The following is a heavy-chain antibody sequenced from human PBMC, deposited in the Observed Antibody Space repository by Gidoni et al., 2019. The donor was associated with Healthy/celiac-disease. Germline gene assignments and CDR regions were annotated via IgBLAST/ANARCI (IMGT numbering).Heavy chain of an antibody. V-gene: IGHV3-53*01. Sequence: EVQLVESGGGLIQPGGSLRLSCAASGFTVSSNYMSWVRQAPGKGLEWVSVIYSGGSTYYADSVKGRFTISRDNSKNTLYLQMNSLRAEDTAVYYCARARYDSSGYPDAFDIWGQGTMVTVSS. CDR3: ARARYDSSGYPDAFDI. CDR1: GFTVSSNY. CDR2: IYSGGST. D-gene: IGHD3-22*01. J-gene: IGHJ3*02.